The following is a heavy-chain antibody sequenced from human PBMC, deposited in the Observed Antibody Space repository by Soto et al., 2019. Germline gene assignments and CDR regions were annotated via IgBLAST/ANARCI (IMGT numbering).Heavy chain of an antibody. CDR2: ISSYNVDT. CDR1: GYRFNTYG. J-gene: IGHJ6*02. V-gene: IGHV1-18*01. Sequence: ASVKVSCKASGYRFNTYGISWVRQAPGQGLEWMGRISSYNVDTNYAEKFEDRLTMTTDTSTNTAYMELKSLRSDDTAVYFCARGHGEIIGAMDVWGQGTTVTVSS. D-gene: IGHD3-3*01. CDR3: ARGHGEIIGAMDV.